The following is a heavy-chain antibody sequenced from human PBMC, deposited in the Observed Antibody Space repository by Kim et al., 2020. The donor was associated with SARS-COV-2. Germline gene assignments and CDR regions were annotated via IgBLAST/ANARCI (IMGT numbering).Heavy chain of an antibody. V-gene: IGHV4-59*08. D-gene: IGHD3-22*01. Sequence: SETLSLTCTVSGGSISSYYWSWIRQPPGKGLEWIGYIYYSGSTNYNPSLKSRVTISVDTSKNQFSLKLSSVTAADTAVYYCARAPDYYDSSGYYYHYFDYWGQGTLVTVSS. CDR1: GGSISSYY. J-gene: IGHJ4*02. CDR2: IYYSGST. CDR3: ARAPDYYDSSGYYYHYFDY.